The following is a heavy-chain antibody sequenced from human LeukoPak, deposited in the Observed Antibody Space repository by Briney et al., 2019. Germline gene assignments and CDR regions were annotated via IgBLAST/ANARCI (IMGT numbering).Heavy chain of an antibody. V-gene: IGHV3-7*01. J-gene: IGHJ6*03. D-gene: IGHD2-2*01. CDR2: IKQDGSEK. CDR3: ARGDRDYCSSTSCYHYYYYMDV. Sequence: PGGSLRLSCAASGFTFSSYWMSWVRQAPGKGLEWVANIKQDGSEKYYVDSVKGRFTISRDNAKNSLYLQMNSLRAEDTAVYYCARGDRDYCSSTSCYHYYYYMDVWGKGTTVTVSS. CDR1: GFTFSSYW.